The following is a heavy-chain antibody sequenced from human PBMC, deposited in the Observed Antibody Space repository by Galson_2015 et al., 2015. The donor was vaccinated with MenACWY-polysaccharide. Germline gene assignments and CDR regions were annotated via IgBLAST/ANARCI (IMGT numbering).Heavy chain of an antibody. D-gene: IGHD6-25*01. CDR3: ANPGLSTGRSSDVDF. V-gene: IGHV3-23*01. CDR2: VSGSGAST. CDR1: GFTFNSYP. J-gene: IGHJ4*02. Sequence: SLRLSCAVSGFTFNSYPVSWVRQAPGKGLEWVSGVSGSGASTYYADSVKGRFTISRDNSRNTLYLQMNSLRAEDTAIYYCANPGLSTGRSSDVDFWGQGTLVTVSS.